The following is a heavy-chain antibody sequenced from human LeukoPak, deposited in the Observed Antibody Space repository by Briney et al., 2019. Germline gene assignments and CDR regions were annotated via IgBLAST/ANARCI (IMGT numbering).Heavy chain of an antibody. CDR3: ARDIGWTKGPFDY. V-gene: IGHV4-59*01. Sequence: PSETLSLTCTVSGGSISSYYWSWIRQPPGKGLEWIGYIYYSGSTNYNPSLKSRVTISVDTSKNQFSLKLSSVTAADTAVYYCARDIGWTKGPFDYWGQGTLVTVSS. CDR1: GGSISSYY. J-gene: IGHJ4*02. D-gene: IGHD2-15*01. CDR2: IYYSGST.